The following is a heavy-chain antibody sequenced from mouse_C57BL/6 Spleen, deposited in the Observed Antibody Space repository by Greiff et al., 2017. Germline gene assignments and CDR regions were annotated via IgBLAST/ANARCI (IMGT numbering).Heavy chain of an antibody. CDR3: ARLDGYDDFPFDY. CDR2: IYPGDGDT. D-gene: IGHD2-2*01. CDR1: GYAFSSSW. J-gene: IGHJ2*01. V-gene: IGHV1-82*01. Sequence: QVQLQQSGPELVKPGASVKISCKASGYAFSSSWMNWVKQRPGKGLEWIGRIYPGDGDTNYNGKFKGKATLTADKSSSTAYMQLSSLTSEDSAVYFSARLDGYDDFPFDYWGQGTTLTVSS.